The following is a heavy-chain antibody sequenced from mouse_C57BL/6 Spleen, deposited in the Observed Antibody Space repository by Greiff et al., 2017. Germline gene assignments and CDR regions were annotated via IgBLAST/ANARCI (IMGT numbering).Heavy chain of an antibody. CDR1: GYTFTSYW. J-gene: IGHJ4*01. V-gene: IGHV1-69*01. Sequence: QVQLQQPGAELVMPGASVKLSCKASGYTFTSYWMHWVKQRPGQGLEWIGEIDPSDSYTNYNQKFKGKSTLTVDKSSSTAYMQLSGLTSEDSAVYYSARRGGYLYAMGCWGQRPSVTVSS. CDR3: ARRGGYLYAMGC. CDR2: IDPSDSYT.